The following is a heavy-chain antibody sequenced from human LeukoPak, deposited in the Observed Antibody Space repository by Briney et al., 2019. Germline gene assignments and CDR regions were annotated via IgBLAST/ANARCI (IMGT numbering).Heavy chain of an antibody. D-gene: IGHD6-6*01. J-gene: IGHJ4*02. Sequence: GGSLRLSRAASGFTFSSYTMTWVRQAPGKGLEWVSGISGDGRRTHYADSVKGRFTISRDNAKNSLYLQMNSLRAEDTAVYYCASYSSSSDGIDYWGQGTLVTVSS. CDR2: ISGDGRRT. CDR1: GFTFSSYT. V-gene: IGHV3-23*01. CDR3: ASYSSSSDGIDY.